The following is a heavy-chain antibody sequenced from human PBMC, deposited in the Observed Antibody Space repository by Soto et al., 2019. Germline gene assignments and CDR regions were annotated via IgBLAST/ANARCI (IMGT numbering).Heavy chain of an antibody. D-gene: IGHD3-3*02. CDR2: IIPIFGTA. CDR3: AREPTPHFWSGSYFDY. Sequence: SVKVSCKASGVTFSSYAISWVRQAPGQGLEWVGGIIPIFGTANYAQKFQGRVTITADESTSTAYMELSSLRSEDTAVYYCAREPTPHFWSGSYFDYWGQGTLVTVSS. V-gene: IGHV1-69*13. CDR1: GVTFSSYA. J-gene: IGHJ4*02.